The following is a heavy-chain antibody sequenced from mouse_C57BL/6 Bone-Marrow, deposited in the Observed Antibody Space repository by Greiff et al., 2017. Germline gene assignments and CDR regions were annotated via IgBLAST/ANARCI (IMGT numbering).Heavy chain of an antibody. J-gene: IGHJ4*01. Sequence: QVHVKQSGAELVKPGASVKMSCKASGYTFTTYPIEWMKQNHGKSLEWIGNFHPYNDDTKYNEKFKGKATLTVEKSSSTVYLELSRLTSDDSAVYYCARTLYYGYYAMDYWGQGTSVTVSS. CDR1: GYTFTTYP. D-gene: IGHD1-1*01. CDR2: FHPYNDDT. CDR3: ARTLYYGYYAMDY. V-gene: IGHV1-47*01.